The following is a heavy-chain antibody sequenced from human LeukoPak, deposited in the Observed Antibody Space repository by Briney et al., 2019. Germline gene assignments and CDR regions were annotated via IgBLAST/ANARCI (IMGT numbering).Heavy chain of an antibody. CDR2: ISSSSSYT. V-gene: IGHV3-11*05. Sequence: GGSLRLSCEASGFTFSHYEMNWVRHAPGKGLEWVSYISSSSSYTNYADSVKGRFTISRDNAKNSLYLQMNSLRAEDTAVYYCARDSQYCGGDCYSDYWGQGTLVTVSS. J-gene: IGHJ4*02. CDR3: ARDSQYCGGDCYSDY. D-gene: IGHD2-21*02. CDR1: GFTFSHYE.